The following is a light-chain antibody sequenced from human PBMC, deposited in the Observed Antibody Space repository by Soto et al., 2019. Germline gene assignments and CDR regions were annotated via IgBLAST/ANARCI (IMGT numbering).Light chain of an antibody. CDR2: DAV. Sequence: DIVLTQSPATLSLSPGDRATLSCRASQSVGTSLAWYKQQPGQAPRLLIHDAVYRASGIPERFRGSGSGTAFSLSISSLEPDDFAVYYCQHRSSWPRSFGRGTKVEV. CDR3: QHRSSWPRS. J-gene: IGKJ1*01. V-gene: IGKV3-11*01. CDR1: QSVGTS.